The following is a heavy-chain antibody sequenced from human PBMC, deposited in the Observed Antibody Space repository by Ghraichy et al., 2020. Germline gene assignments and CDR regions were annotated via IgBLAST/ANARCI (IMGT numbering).Heavy chain of an antibody. D-gene: IGHD3-3*01. CDR2: ISGSGGST. V-gene: IGHV3-23*01. J-gene: IGHJ4*02. CDR3: AKGERFLEWLLNY. CDR1: GFTFSSYA. Sequence: GGSLRLSCAASGFTFSSYAMSWVRQAPGKGLEWVSAISGSGGSTYYADSVKGRFTISRDNSKNTLYLQMNSLRAEDTAAYYCAKGERFLEWLLNYWGQGTLVTVSS.